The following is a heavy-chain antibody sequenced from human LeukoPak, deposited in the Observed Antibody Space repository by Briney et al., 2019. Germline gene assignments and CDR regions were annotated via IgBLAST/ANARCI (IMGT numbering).Heavy chain of an antibody. Sequence: SETLSLTCTVSGYSISSGYYWGWIRQPPGKGLEWIASIYHSGSTYYNPSLKSRVTISVDTSKNQFSLKPSSVTAADTAVYYCASHPLIAAAGTGWVDYWGQGTLVTVSS. J-gene: IGHJ4*02. CDR3: ASHPLIAAAGTGWVDY. CDR1: GYSISSGYY. D-gene: IGHD6-13*01. CDR2: IYHSGST. V-gene: IGHV4-38-2*02.